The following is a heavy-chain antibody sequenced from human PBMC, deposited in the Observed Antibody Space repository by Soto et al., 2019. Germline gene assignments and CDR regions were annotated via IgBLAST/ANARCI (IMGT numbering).Heavy chain of an antibody. CDR3: ASFSRYSSTVYYYMDV. J-gene: IGHJ6*03. V-gene: IGHV1-18*01. D-gene: IGHD6-19*01. Sequence: ASVKVSCKASGYTFTSYAMHWVRQAPGQRLEWMGWISAYNGNTNYAQKLQGRVTMTTDTSTSTAYMELRSLRSDDTAVYYCASFSRYSSTVYYYMDVWGKGTTVTVSS. CDR1: GYTFTSYA. CDR2: ISAYNGNT.